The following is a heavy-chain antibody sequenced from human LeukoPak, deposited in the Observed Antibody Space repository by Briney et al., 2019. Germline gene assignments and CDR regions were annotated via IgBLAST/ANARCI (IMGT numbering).Heavy chain of an antibody. CDR1: GYTFTSYD. J-gene: IGHJ3*02. V-gene: IGHV1-8*03. CDR2: MNPNSGNT. Sequence: ASVKVSCKASGYTFTSYDINWVRQATGQGLEWMGWMNPNSGNTGYAQKFQGRVTITRNTSLNTAYMELSSLGSEDTAVYYCAAERYGGISDCCNFEIWGQGTMVTVSS. CDR3: AAERYGGISDCCNFEI. D-gene: IGHD4-23*01.